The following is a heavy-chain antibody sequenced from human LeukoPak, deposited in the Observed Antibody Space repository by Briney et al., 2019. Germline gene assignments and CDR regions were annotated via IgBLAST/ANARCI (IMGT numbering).Heavy chain of an antibody. D-gene: IGHD6-19*01. Sequence: KPSETLSLTCTVSGGSIPRFYWSWVRQPPREGLEWIGYVYYSGNTNYNPSLKSRVTISVDTSKNQFSLKLTSVTAADTAVYYCAREKAVAGKPDYWGQGTLVTVSS. J-gene: IGHJ4*02. CDR2: VYYSGNT. CDR1: GGSIPRFY. V-gene: IGHV4-59*01. CDR3: AREKAVAGKPDY.